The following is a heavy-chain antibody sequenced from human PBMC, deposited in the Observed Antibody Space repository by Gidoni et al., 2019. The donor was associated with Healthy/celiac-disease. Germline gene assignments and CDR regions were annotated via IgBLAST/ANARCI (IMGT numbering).Heavy chain of an antibody. J-gene: IGHJ6*02. Sequence: EVQLLESGGGLVQPGGSLRLSCAASGFTFSSYAMRWVRQAPGKGLEWVSAMSGSGGSTYDEDSVKGRFTISRDNSKNTLYLQMNSLRAEDTAVYYCAKDHRYSNYAGYYYYGMDVWGQGTTVTVSS. CDR2: MSGSGGST. V-gene: IGHV3-23*01. D-gene: IGHD4-4*01. CDR3: AKDHRYSNYAGYYYYGMDV. CDR1: GFTFSSYA.